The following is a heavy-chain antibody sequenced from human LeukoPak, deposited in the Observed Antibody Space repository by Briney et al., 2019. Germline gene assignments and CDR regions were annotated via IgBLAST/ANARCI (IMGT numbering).Heavy chain of an antibody. V-gene: IGHV3-30*18. Sequence: PGRSLRLSCAASGFTFSSYGMSWVRQAPGKGLEWGALISYDGSSQYYADSVQGRFTISRDNSKNALYLRMNSLSPEDTAVYYCANGTGGRYLWLSYFDPWGQGTLVTVSS. D-gene: IGHD2-15*01. CDR1: GFTFSSYG. J-gene: IGHJ4*02. CDR2: ISYDGSSQ. CDR3: ANGTGGRYLWLSYFDP.